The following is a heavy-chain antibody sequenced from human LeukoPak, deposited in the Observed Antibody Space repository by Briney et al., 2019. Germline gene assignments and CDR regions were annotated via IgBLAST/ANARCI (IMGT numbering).Heavy chain of an antibody. D-gene: IGHD5-12*01. CDR1: GYTFTGYY. CDR3: ARQATPLAAFDI. CDR2: INPNSGGT. V-gene: IGHV1-2*02. Sequence: ASVKVSCKASGYTFTGYYMHWVRQAPGQGLEWVGWINPNSGGTNYEQKFQGRVTMTRDTSISTAYMELSRLRSDDTAVYYCARQATPLAAFDIWGQETLVTVSS. J-gene: IGHJ3*02.